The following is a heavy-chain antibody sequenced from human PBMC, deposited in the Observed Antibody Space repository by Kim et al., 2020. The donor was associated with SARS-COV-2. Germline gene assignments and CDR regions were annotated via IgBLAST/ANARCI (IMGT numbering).Heavy chain of an antibody. Sequence: GGSLRLSCAASGFTFSSYAMSWVRQAPGKGLEWVSVIYSGGSSTYYADSVKGRFTISRDNSKNTLYLQMNSLRAEDTAVYYCAKDKGGSRGWNGADWGQGTLVTVSS. CDR1: GFTFSSYA. D-gene: IGHD6-19*01. CDR2: IYSGGSST. J-gene: IGHJ4*02. V-gene: IGHV3-23*03. CDR3: AKDKGGSRGWNGAD.